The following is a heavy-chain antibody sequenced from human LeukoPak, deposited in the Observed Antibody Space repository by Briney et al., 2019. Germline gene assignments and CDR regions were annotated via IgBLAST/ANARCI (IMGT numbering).Heavy chain of an antibody. J-gene: IGHJ4*02. CDR2: IYISGST. V-gene: IGHV4-4*07. Sequence: SETLSLTCTVSGGSISSYYWSWIRQPAGKGLEWIGRIYISGSTNYNPSLKSRVTMSVDTSKNQFSLRLTSVTAADTAVYYCAGLRGFGSGSALDYWGQGILVTVSS. CDR1: GGSISSYY. D-gene: IGHD3-10*01. CDR3: AGLRGFGSGSALDY.